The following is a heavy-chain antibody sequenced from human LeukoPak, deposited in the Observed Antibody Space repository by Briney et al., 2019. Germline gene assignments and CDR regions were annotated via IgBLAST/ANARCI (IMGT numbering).Heavy chain of an antibody. CDR2: INHSGST. D-gene: IGHD1-26*01. J-gene: IGHJ4*02. Sequence: SETLSLTCAVYGGSFSGYYWSWIRQPPGKGLEWIGEINHSGSTNYNPSLKSRVTISVDTSKNQFSLKLSSVTAADTAVYYCARGKSGSYRTIDYWGQGTLVTVSS. CDR1: GGSFSGYY. CDR3: ARGKSGSYRTIDY. V-gene: IGHV4-34*01.